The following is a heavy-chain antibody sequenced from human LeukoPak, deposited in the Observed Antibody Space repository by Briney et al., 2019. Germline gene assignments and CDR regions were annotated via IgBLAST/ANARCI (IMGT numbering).Heavy chain of an antibody. CDR2: ISSSSSYI. D-gene: IGHD1-26*01. Sequence: GGSLRLSCAASGFTFSSYSMTWVRQAPGKGLEWVSSISSSSSYIYYADSVKCRFTISRDNAKNSLYLQMNSLRAEDTAVYYCARENSGSYLNWFDPWGQGTLVTVSS. J-gene: IGHJ5*02. CDR1: GFTFSSYS. CDR3: ARENSGSYLNWFDP. V-gene: IGHV3-21*01.